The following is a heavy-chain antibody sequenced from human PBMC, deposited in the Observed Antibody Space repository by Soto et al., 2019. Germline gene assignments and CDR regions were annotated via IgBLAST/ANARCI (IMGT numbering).Heavy chain of an antibody. J-gene: IGHJ5*02. CDR3: ASQKLGYNTFDP. V-gene: IGHV4-39*01. D-gene: IGHD5-18*01. CDR2: IYYSGST. CDR1: GGSISSSSYY. Sequence: PSETLSLTCTVSGGSISSSSYYWGWIRQPPGKGLEWIGSIYYSGSTYYNPSLKSRVTISVDTSKNQFSLKLSSVTAADTAVYYCASQKLGYNTFDPWGQGTLVTVSS.